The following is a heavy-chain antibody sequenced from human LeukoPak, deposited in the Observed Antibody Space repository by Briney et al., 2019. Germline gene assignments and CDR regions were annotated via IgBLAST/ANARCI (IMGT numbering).Heavy chain of an antibody. CDR1: GYTFTGYY. V-gene: IGHV1-2*02. J-gene: IGHJ5*02. Sequence: ASVKVSCKASGYTFTGYYMHWVRQAPGQGLEWMGWINPNSGGTNYAQKFQGRVTMTRDTSTSTAYMELRSLRSDDTAVYYCARGGILLAYCGGDCYLNWFDPWGQGTLVTVSS. CDR2: INPNSGGT. CDR3: ARGGILLAYCGGDCYLNWFDP. D-gene: IGHD2-21*02.